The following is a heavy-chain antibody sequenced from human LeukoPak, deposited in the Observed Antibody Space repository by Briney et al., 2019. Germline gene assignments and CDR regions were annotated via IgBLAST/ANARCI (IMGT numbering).Heavy chain of an antibody. CDR2: IKQDGSEK. CDR1: GFTFRSYW. J-gene: IGHJ4*02. Sequence: GGSLRLSCAASGFTFRSYWMSWVRQAPGKGLEWVANIKQDGSEKYYVDSVKGRLTISRDNAKNSLYLQMNSLRAEDTAVYYCAREGSSGFDYWGQGTLVTVSS. D-gene: IGHD3-22*01. CDR3: AREGSSGFDY. V-gene: IGHV3-7*01.